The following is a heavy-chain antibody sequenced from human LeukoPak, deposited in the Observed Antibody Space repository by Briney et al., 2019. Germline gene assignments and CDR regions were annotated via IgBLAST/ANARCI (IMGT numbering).Heavy chain of an antibody. CDR3: AKDRSRDYYGDEFDF. Sequence: GGSLRLSCAASGFTFSSYWMHWVRQVPGKGLEWVAIISYDGGKKNYADSVKGRFTISRDNSKNMLYLQMNSLRAEDTAVYYCAKDRSRDYYGDEFDFWGQGTLVTVSS. CDR1: GFTFSSYW. D-gene: IGHD4-17*01. CDR2: ISYDGGKK. V-gene: IGHV3-30*18. J-gene: IGHJ4*02.